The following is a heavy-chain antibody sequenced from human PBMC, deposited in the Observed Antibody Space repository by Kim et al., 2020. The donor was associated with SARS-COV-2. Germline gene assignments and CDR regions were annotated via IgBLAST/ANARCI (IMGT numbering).Heavy chain of an antibody. Sequence: LSLTCAASGFTFSSYAMSWVRQAPGKGLEWVSAISGSGGSTYYADSVKGRFTISRDNSKNTLYLQMNSLRAEDTAVYYCAKTQAGPLYYGSGSYNDYYYGMDVWGQGTTVTVSS. CDR2: ISGSGGST. V-gene: IGHV3-23*01. D-gene: IGHD3-10*01. J-gene: IGHJ6*02. CDR3: AKTQAGPLYYGSGSYNDYYYGMDV. CDR1: GFTFSSYA.